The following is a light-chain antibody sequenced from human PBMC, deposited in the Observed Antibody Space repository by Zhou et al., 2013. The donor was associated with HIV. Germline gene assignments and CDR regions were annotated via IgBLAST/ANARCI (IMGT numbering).Light chain of an antibody. CDR1: QGINNS. CDR2: TAS. V-gene: IGKV1-NL1*01. J-gene: IGKJ4*01. Sequence: DIQMTQSPSSLSASVGDRVTITCRASQGINNSLAWYQQKPGKAPKLLLYTASRLESGVPSRFSGSGSGTDYTLTISSLQPEDFAAYYCQQYYSTLLLTFGRRDQSGDQT. CDR3: QQYYSTLLLT.